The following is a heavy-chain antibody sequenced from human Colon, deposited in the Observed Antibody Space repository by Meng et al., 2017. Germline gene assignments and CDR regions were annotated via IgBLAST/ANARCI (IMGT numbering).Heavy chain of an antibody. V-gene: IGHV4-31*03. CDR2: FYFSGNT. CDR1: GDSSSSGNNY. D-gene: IGHD3-22*01. CDR3: ARYYYDSSGVTYFDP. Sequence: QVHPQDSGPGPGKPSQTLSPTCPVSGDSSSSGNNYWSWSRQHPGKGLEWIGYFYFSGNTYYNPSLKSRVTISVDTSKNQFSLNLRSVTAADTAVYYCARYYYDSSGVTYFDPWGQGTLVTVSS. J-gene: IGHJ5*02.